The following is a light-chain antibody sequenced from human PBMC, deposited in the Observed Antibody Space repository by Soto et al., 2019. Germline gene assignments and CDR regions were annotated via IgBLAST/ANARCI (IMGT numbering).Light chain of an antibody. Sequence: EIVLTQSPGTLSLSPGERATLSCRASQSVSSNYLAWYQQKPGQAPRLLIYGASSRATGIPGRFGGSGSGTDFTLTISRLEPEDSAVCYCQQYDSSPTFGQETKVEIK. CDR2: GAS. CDR1: QSVSSNY. J-gene: IGKJ1*01. V-gene: IGKV3-20*01. CDR3: QQYDSSPT.